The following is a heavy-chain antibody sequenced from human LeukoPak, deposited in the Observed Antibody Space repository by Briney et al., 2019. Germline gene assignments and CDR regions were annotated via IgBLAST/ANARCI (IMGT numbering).Heavy chain of an antibody. CDR3: AAFYDSTGYYLQDY. CDR2: IFYSGST. D-gene: IGHD3-22*01. Sequence: SETLSLTCIVSGGSISSSIYYWGWIRQPPGKGLEWIGSIFYSGSTYYNPSLKSRVTISVDTSKNQFSLNLSSVTAADTAVYFCAAFYDSTGYYLQDYWGQGTLVTVSS. CDR1: GGSISSSIYY. V-gene: IGHV4-39*07. J-gene: IGHJ4*02.